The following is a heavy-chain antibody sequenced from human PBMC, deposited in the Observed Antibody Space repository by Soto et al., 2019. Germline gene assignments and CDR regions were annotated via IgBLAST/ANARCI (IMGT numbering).Heavy chain of an antibody. J-gene: IGHJ4*02. V-gene: IGHV4-34*01. Sequence: SETLSLTCAVYGESFSGYYWSWIRQPPGKGLEWIGEINHSGSTNYNPSLKSRVTISVDTSKNRFSLKLSSVTAADTAVYYCARGPLRTMVRGVIPYYFDYWGQGTLVTVSS. CDR2: INHSGST. CDR3: ARGPLRTMVRGVIPYYFDY. CDR1: GESFSGYY. D-gene: IGHD3-10*01.